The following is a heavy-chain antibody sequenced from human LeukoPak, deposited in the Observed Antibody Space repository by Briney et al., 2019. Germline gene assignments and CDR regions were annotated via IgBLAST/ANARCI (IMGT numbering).Heavy chain of an antibody. J-gene: IGHJ4*02. CDR1: GGSISSSSYY. V-gene: IGHV4-39*07. CDR3: ARDHSTYGSSPTDY. D-gene: IGHD3-10*01. Sequence: SETLSLTCTVSGGSISSSSYYWGWIRQPPGKGLEWIGSIYYSWSTYYNPSLKSRVTISIDTSKNQFSLKLSSVTAADTAVYYCARDHSTYGSSPTDYWGQGTLLTVSS. CDR2: IYYSWST.